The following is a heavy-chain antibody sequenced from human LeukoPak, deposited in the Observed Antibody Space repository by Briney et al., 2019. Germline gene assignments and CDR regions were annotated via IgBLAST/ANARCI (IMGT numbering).Heavy chain of an antibody. CDR3: AKDWAVISY. Sequence: GGSLRLSCAASGFTFSTYAMSWVRQAPGKGLEWVSAISAGGGNTYYADSVKGRFTISRDNSKNTLYLQMNSPRAEDTAVYYCAKDWAVISYWGQGTLVTVSS. CDR2: ISAGGGNT. V-gene: IGHV3-23*01. J-gene: IGHJ4*02. CDR1: GFTFSTYA. D-gene: IGHD3-16*01.